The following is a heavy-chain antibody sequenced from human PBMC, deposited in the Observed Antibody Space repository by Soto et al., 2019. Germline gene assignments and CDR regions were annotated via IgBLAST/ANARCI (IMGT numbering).Heavy chain of an antibody. D-gene: IGHD6-13*01. CDR2: INAGNGNT. CDR3: ARDGAVAGTRGTWFDP. CDR1: GYTXTTYA. Sequence: ASVKVXCKASGYTXTTYAIHWVRQAPGQRPEWMGWINAGNGNTKYSQKFQGRVTITRDTSASTAYMELSSLRSEDTAVYYCARDGAVAGTRGTWFDPWGQGTLVTVSS. J-gene: IGHJ5*02. V-gene: IGHV1-3*01.